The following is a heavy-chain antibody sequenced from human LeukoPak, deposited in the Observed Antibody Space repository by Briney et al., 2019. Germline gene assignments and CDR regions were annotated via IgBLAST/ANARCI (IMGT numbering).Heavy chain of an antibody. CDR3: ARDLGIAVAGTPFDY. J-gene: IGHJ4*02. V-gene: IGHV1-2*06. Sequence: ASVRVSCKASGYTFTGYYMHWVRQAPGQGLEWMGRINPNSGGTNYAQKFQGRVTMTTDTSTSTAYMELRSLRSDDTAVYYCARDLGIAVAGTPFDYWGQGTLVTVSS. CDR2: INPNSGGT. CDR1: GYTFTGYY. D-gene: IGHD6-19*01.